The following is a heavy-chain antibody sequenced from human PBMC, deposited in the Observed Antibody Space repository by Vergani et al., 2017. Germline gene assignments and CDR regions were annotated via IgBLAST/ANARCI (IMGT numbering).Heavy chain of an antibody. Sequence: QVQLQESGPGLVKSSETLSLTCSVSFDSIRNLYCNWIRQPPGKGLEWIGSLSTTGGATHASHNPSLKSRVSISVDTSKSQFSLKVTSVTAADTAVYFCARQRPGSGWSPGDFDDWGQGILVTVSS. CDR2: LSTTGGA. CDR1: FDSIRNLY. J-gene: IGHJ4*02. V-gene: IGHV4-4*09. CDR3: ARQRPGSGWSPGDFDD. D-gene: IGHD6-19*01.